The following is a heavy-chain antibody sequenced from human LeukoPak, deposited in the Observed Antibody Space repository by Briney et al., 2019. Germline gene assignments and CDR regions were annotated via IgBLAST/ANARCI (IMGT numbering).Heavy chain of an antibody. J-gene: IGHJ4*02. D-gene: IGHD3-10*01. CDR2: INHSGST. Sequence: SETLSLTCAVYGGSFSGYYWSWIRQPPGKGLEWIGEINHSGSTNYNPSLESRVTISVDTSRNQFSLQLSSVTAADTAVYYCARCGDGLPCDFDYWGQGTLVTVSS. CDR1: GGSFSGYY. V-gene: IGHV4-34*01. CDR3: ARCGDGLPCDFDY.